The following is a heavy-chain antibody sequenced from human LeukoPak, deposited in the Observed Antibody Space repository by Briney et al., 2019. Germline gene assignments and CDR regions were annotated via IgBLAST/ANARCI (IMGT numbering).Heavy chain of an antibody. CDR1: GFTSSSYE. J-gene: IGHJ4*02. V-gene: IGHV3-48*03. CDR3: ARDLGRWDLGD. CDR2: ITSSGSTI. D-gene: IGHD1-26*01. Sequence: GGSLRLSCAASGFTSSSYEMNWVRQAPGKGLEWVSYITSSGSTIYYADSVKGRFTISRDNAKNSLYLQMHSLRAEDTAVYYCARDLGRWDLGDWGQGTLVTVSS.